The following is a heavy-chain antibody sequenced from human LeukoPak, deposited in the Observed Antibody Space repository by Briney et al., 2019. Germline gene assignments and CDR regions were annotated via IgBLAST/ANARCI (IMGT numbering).Heavy chain of an antibody. CDR3: ARGAGWNYFDY. J-gene: IGHJ4*02. CDR2: ISSSGSTI. D-gene: IGHD6-19*01. CDR1: GFTFSSYE. Sequence: GSLRLSCAASGFTFSSYEMNWVRQAPGKGLEWVSYISSSGSTIYYADSVKGRFTISRDNAKNSLYLQMNSLRAEDTAVYYCARGAGWNYFDYWGQGTLVTVSS. V-gene: IGHV3-48*03.